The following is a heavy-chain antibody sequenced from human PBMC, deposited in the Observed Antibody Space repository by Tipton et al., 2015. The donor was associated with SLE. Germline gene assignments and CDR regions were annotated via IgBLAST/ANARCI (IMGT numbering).Heavy chain of an antibody. Sequence: GSLRLSCAASGFTFSSYGMHWVRQAPGKGLEWVAFIRYDGSNKYYADSVKGRFTISRDNSKNTLYLQMNSLRAEDTAVYYCAKSGMGIAVAGTDPWSWGQGTLVTVSS. V-gene: IGHV3-30*02. D-gene: IGHD6-19*01. J-gene: IGHJ4*02. CDR2: IRYDGSNK. CDR3: AKSGMGIAVAGTDPWS. CDR1: GFTFSSYG.